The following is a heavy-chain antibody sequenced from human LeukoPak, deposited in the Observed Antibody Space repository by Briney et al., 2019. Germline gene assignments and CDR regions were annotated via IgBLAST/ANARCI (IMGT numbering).Heavy chain of an antibody. CDR1: GGSISSSSYY. J-gene: IGHJ4*02. CDR2: IYYIGST. V-gene: IGHV4-39*01. CDR3: ARHIARYDFWSGYYFGELDY. D-gene: IGHD3-3*01. Sequence: SETLSLTCTVSGGSISSSSYYWGWIRQPPGKGLEWIGSIYYIGSTYYNPSLKSRVTISVDTSKNQFSLKLSSVTAADTAVYYCARHIARYDFWSGYYFGELDYWGQGTLVTVSS.